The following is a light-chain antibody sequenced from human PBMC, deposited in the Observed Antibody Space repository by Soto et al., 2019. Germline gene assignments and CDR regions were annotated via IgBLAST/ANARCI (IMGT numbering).Light chain of an antibody. Sequence: EIVMTQSPATLSVSPGERATLSCGASQSAGSNLAWYQYKPGQAPRLLIYGASPRATGIPVRFSGRGSGTEFTLTISSLQTEDFAVYYCQQYNDWPRTFGQGTKVEI. CDR3: QQYNDWPRT. CDR2: GAS. CDR1: QSAGSN. J-gene: IGKJ1*01. V-gene: IGKV3-15*01.